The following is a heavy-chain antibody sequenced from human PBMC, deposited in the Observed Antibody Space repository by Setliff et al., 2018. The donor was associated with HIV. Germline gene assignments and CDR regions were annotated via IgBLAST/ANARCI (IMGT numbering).Heavy chain of an antibody. D-gene: IGHD5-18*01. Sequence: SETLSLTCAVYGGSFSGYYWTWIRQPPGKGLEWIGEIYHSGSANYNPSLKSRVIISIDKSKNKFSLKLTSVTVADTAFYYCSNWNTTIDEDSWGQGTLVTVSS. CDR1: GGSFSGYY. CDR2: IYHSGSA. J-gene: IGHJ4*02. V-gene: IGHV4-34*01. CDR3: SNWNTTIDEDS.